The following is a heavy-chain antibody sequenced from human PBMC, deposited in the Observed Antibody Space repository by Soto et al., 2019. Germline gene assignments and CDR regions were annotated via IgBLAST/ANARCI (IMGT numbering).Heavy chain of an antibody. Sequence: GGSLRLSCTASGFTFSSYAMSWVRQAPGKGLEWVSAFSGSTTNTYYADSVKGRFTISRDNSKNTLYLQMNSLRADDTAVYYCARDCSTTRCYTWGQGTLVTVSS. D-gene: IGHD2-2*02. J-gene: IGHJ5*02. CDR2: FSGSTTNT. CDR1: GFTFSSYA. CDR3: ARDCSTTRCYT. V-gene: IGHV3-23*01.